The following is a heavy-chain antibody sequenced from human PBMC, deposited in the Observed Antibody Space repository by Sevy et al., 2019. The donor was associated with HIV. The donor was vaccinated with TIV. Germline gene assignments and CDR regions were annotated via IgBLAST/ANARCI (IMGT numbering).Heavy chain of an antibody. V-gene: IGHV3-20*04. CDR1: GFTFDDYG. Sequence: GGSLRRSCAASGFTFDDYGMNWVRQAPGKGLEWVSGINWNGGSTGYADSVKGRYTISRDNAKNSLYLQMNSLRAEDTALYYCARSYSSGWYHAFDIWGQGIMVTVSS. CDR3: ARSYSSGWYHAFDI. CDR2: INWNGGST. D-gene: IGHD6-19*01. J-gene: IGHJ3*02.